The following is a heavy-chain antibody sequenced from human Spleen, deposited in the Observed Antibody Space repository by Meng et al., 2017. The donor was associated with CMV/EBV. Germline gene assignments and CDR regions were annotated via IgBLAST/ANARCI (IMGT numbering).Heavy chain of an antibody. V-gene: IGHV3-21*01. D-gene: IGHD5-12*01. Sequence: GESLKISCAASGFSFNTYPMSWVRQAPGKGLEWVSSISSGSTYIYYADSVKGRFTISRDNAKNSLYLQMNSLRAEDTAVYYCARATNSNWGRGTLVTV. CDR2: ISSGSTYI. CDR1: GFSFNTYP. J-gene: IGHJ4*02. CDR3: ARATNSN.